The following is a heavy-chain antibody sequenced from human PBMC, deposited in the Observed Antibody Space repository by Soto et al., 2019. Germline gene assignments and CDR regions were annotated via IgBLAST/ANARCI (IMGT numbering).Heavy chain of an antibody. CDR2: IKQDGSEK. D-gene: IGHD2-2*01. CDR1: GFTFSSYW. V-gene: IGHV3-7*03. CDR3: ARWGCSSTSCYFDYYYGMDV. Sequence: EVQLVESGGGLVQPGGSLRLSCAASGFTFSSYWMSWVRQAPGKGLEWVANIKQDGSEKYYVDSVKGRFTISRDNAKNSLYLQMNSLRAEDTAVYYCARWGCSSTSCYFDYYYGMDVWGQGTTVTVSS. J-gene: IGHJ6*02.